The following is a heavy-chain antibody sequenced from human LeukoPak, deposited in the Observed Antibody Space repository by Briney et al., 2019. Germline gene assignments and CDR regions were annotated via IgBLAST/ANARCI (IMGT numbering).Heavy chain of an antibody. D-gene: IGHD6-13*01. CDR2: IYSGGST. V-gene: IGHV3-66*02. Sequence: HPGGSLRLSCAASGFTVSSNYMSWVRQAPGKGLEWVSVIYSGGSTYYADSVKGRFTISRDNSKNTLYLQMNSLRAEDTAVYYCARDLLAAAVDYWGQGTLVTAAS. J-gene: IGHJ4*02. CDR1: GFTVSSNY. CDR3: ARDLLAAAVDY.